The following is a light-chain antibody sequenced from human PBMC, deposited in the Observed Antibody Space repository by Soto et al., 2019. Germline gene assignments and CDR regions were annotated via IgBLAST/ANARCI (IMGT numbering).Light chain of an antibody. Sequence: EIVLTQSPGTLSLSPGERATLSCRVRSGVNSYVGWYQQKRGLPPRVLIYGASNRATGIPDRFSGSGSGADFTLTISRLEPEDFAVYFCHQYGNSPPGTFGQGTRLEIK. J-gene: IGKJ5*01. CDR2: GAS. CDR1: SGVNSY. CDR3: HQYGNSPPGT. V-gene: IGKV3-20*01.